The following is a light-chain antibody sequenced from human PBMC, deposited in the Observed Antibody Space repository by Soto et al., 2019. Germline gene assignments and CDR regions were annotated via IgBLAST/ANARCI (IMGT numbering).Light chain of an antibody. Sequence: EIVMTQSPATLSVSPGERATLSCRASQSVSSNLAWYQQKPGQAPRLLIYGASTRATGIPARFSGSGSGTEFTLTISSLQSEDFAVYYCQQYNNWPPEEITFGQGTRLEIK. V-gene: IGKV3-15*01. CDR1: QSVSSN. CDR3: QQYNNWPPEEIT. J-gene: IGKJ5*01. CDR2: GAS.